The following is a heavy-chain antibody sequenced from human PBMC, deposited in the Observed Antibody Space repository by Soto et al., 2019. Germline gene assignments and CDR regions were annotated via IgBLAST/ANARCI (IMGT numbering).Heavy chain of an antibody. CDR3: AHRPSYCSGGSCYSGFDY. V-gene: IGHV2-5*02. Sequence: QITLKESGPPLVKPTQTLTLTCTFSGFSLSTSGVGVGWIRQPPGKALEWLALIYWDDDKRYSPSLKSRLTITMDTSKNQVVLTMTNMDPVDTATYYCAHRPSYCSGGSCYSGFDYWGQGTLVTVSS. J-gene: IGHJ4*02. D-gene: IGHD2-15*01. CDR1: GFSLSTSGVG. CDR2: IYWDDDK.